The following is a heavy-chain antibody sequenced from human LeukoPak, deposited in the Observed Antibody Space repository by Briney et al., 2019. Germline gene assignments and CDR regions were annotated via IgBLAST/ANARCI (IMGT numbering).Heavy chain of an antibody. J-gene: IGHJ6*02. V-gene: IGHV1-18*01. D-gene: IGHD5-18*01. CDR1: GYTFTSYA. Sequence: GASVKVSCKASGYTFTSYAISWVRQAPGQGLEWMGWISAYNGNTNYAQKVQGRVTMTTDTSTSTAYMELSSLRSEETAVYYCAKDQGLTAPPPYGLDVWGQGTTVIVTS. CDR2: ISAYNGNT. CDR3: AKDQGLTAPPPYGLDV.